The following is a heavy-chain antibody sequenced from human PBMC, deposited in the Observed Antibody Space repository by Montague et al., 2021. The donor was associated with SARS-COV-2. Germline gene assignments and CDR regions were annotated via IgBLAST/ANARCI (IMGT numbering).Heavy chain of an antibody. CDR3: AKVAGSHDTFDI. Sequence: SETLSLTCTVSGYFINTGYYWGWIRQPPGEGLEWIGTIYHSGSTYFNPSLKSRVTISVDTSKNQFSLNLSSVTAADTAVYYCAKVAGSHDTFDIWGRGTMVTVSS. J-gene: IGHJ3*02. CDR2: IYHSGST. V-gene: IGHV4-38-2*02. CDR1: GYFINTGYY. D-gene: IGHD6-19*01.